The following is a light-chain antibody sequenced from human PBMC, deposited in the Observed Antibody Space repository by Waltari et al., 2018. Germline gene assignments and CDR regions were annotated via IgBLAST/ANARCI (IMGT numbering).Light chain of an antibody. V-gene: IGLV3-1*01. CDR1: KLGDKY. CDR3: QAWDSDTVV. Sequence: SYDLSQPPSVSVSPGQTASIPCSGDKLGDKYTYWYQQRPGQSLVLVISHDDRRPSGISERRSVPISVNTATLTISGSQAMDEADDYCQAWDSDTVVFGGGTKLTVL. J-gene: IGLJ2*01. CDR2: HDD.